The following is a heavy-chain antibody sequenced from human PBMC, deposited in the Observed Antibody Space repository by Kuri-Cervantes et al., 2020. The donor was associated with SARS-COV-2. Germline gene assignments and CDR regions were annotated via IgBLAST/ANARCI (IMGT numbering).Heavy chain of an antibody. V-gene: IGHV1-69*05. J-gene: IGHJ6*03. Sequence: SVKVSCKASGYTFTSYGISWVRQAPGQGLEWMGGIIPIFGTANYAQKFQGRVTITTDESTSTAYMELSSLRSEDTAVYYCASTSPSYCSSTSCYWYYMDVWGKGTTVTVSS. CDR1: GYTFTSYG. CDR3: ASTSPSYCSSTSCYWYYMDV. D-gene: IGHD2-2*01. CDR2: IIPIFGTA.